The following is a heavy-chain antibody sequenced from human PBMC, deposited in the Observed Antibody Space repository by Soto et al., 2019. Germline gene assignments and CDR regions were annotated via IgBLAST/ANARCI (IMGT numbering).Heavy chain of an antibody. CDR1: GFTFSSYG. V-gene: IGHV3-23*01. Sequence: EVQLLESGGGLVQPGGSLRLSCAASGFTFSSYGMTWVRQAPGKGLEWVSFSSATGAGTYYADSVKGRFTISGDNSKNTRYLQMTGLRGEDRGVYYCAKEGRGGGDDGGECDFWGQGALVIVSS. CDR3: AKEGRGGGDDGGECDF. CDR2: SSATGAGT. J-gene: IGHJ4*02. D-gene: IGHD2-21*01.